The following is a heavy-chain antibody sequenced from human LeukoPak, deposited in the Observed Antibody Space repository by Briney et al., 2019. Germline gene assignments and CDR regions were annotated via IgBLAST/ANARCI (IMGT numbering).Heavy chain of an antibody. Sequence: KPSETLSLTCTVSGGSISSSSYYWGWIRQPPGKGLEWIGSIYYSGSTYYNPSLKSRVTISVDTSKNQFSLELSSVTAADTAVYYCARNPSYDILTGYSDYYGMDVWGQGTTVTVSS. CDR2: IYYSGST. CDR3: ARNPSYDILTGYSDYYGMDV. CDR1: GGSISSSSYY. D-gene: IGHD3-9*01. J-gene: IGHJ6*02. V-gene: IGHV4-39*07.